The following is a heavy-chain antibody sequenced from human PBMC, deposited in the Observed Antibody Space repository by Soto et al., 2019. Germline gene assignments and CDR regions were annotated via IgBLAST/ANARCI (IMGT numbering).Heavy chain of an antibody. V-gene: IGHV4-59*08. CDR1: GGSISSYY. Sequence: QVQLQESGPGLVKPSETLSLTCTVSGGSISSYYWSWIRQPPGKGLEWIGYIYYSGSTNYNPSLKSRVTISVDTSKNQFSLKLSSVTAADTAVYYCARRAMERDFWSGPSPTYYYYYYMDVWGKGTTVTVSS. CDR2: IYYSGST. D-gene: IGHD3-3*01. J-gene: IGHJ6*03. CDR3: ARRAMERDFWSGPSPTYYYYYYMDV.